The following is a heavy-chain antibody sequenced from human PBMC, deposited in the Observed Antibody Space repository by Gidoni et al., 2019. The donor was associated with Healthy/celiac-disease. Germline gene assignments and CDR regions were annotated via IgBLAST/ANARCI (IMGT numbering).Heavy chain of an antibody. V-gene: IGHV3-33*01. D-gene: IGHD3-22*01. CDR2: IWYDGSNK. Sequence: QVQLVESGGGVVQPGRSLRLSCAASGFTFSSYGMHWVRQAPGKGLGWLAVIWYDGSNKYYADSVKGRFTISRDNSKNTLYLQMNSLRAEDTAVYYCARDRVVVVTNDAFDIWGQGTMVTVSS. J-gene: IGHJ3*02. CDR1: GFTFSSYG. CDR3: ARDRVVVVTNDAFDI.